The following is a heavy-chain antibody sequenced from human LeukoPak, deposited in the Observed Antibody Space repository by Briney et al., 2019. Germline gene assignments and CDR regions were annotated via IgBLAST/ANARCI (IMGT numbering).Heavy chain of an antibody. D-gene: IGHD3-3*01. V-gene: IGHV4-34*01. CDR2: INQSGST. J-gene: IGHJ4*02. Sequence: GSLRLSCAASGFTLSDYYMSWLRQPPGMGLEWIGEINQSGSTNYNPSLKSRVTISVDTSKNQFSLKLISVTAADTAVFYCARGDYTTSAFDYWGQGTLVTVSS. CDR3: ARGDYTTSAFDY. CDR1: GFTLSDYY.